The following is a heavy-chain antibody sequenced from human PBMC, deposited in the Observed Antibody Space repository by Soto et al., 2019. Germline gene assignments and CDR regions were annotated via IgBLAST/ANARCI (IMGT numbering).Heavy chain of an antibody. J-gene: IGHJ4*02. Sequence: GGSLRLSCAASGFTFSSYGMHWARQAPGKGLEWVAVISYDGSNKYYADSVKGRFTISRDNSKNTLYLQMNSLRAEDTAVYYCAREAVLGSIYFDDWGKGTLVIVS. D-gene: IGHD2-15*01. V-gene: IGHV3-30*03. CDR2: ISYDGSNK. CDR3: AREAVLGSIYFDD. CDR1: GFTFSSYG.